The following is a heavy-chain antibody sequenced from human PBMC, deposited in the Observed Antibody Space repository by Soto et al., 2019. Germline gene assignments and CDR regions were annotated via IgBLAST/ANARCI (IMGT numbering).Heavy chain of an antibody. Sequence: PGESLKISCKASGYSFTNYWIGWVRQMPGKGLELMGIMYPGDSDTRYSPSFRGQVTISADKSISTVYLQWSRLKASDTAIYYCARGNRPPTYSSEYRGEGTPVTVSS. CDR1: GYSFTNYW. V-gene: IGHV5-51*01. CDR2: MYPGDSDT. D-gene: IGHD2-15*01. CDR3: ARGNRPPTYSSEY. J-gene: IGHJ4*02.